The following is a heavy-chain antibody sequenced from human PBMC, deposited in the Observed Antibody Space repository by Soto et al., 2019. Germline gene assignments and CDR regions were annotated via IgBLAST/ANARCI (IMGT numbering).Heavy chain of an antibody. J-gene: IGHJ6*02. CDR3: ATELVAYDFWSGPTRHYGMDV. D-gene: IGHD3-3*01. CDR2: FDPEDGET. Sequence: ASVKVSCKVSGYTLTELSMHWVRQAPGKGLEWMGGFDPEDGETIYAQKFQGRVTMTEDTSTDTAYMELSSLRSEDTAVYYCATELVAYDFWSGPTRHYGMDVWGQGTTVTVSS. V-gene: IGHV1-24*01. CDR1: GYTLTELS.